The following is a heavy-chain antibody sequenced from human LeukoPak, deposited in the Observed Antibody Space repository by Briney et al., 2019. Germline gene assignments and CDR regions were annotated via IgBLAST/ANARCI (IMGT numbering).Heavy chain of an antibody. CDR2: ISSDSRYI. J-gene: IGHJ6*02. Sequence: GGSLRLSCAASGFTFSSYSMNRVRQAPGKGLEWVSSISSDSRYIYYADSVKGRFTISRDNAKNSLYLQMNSLRAEDTAVYYCATDYAGNSLWYYYGLGVWGQGTTVTVSS. V-gene: IGHV3-21*01. CDR3: ATDYAGNSLWYYYGLGV. D-gene: IGHD4-23*01. CDR1: GFTFSSYS.